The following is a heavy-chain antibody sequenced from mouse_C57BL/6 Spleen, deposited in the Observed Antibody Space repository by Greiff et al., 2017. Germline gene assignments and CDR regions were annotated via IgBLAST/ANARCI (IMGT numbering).Heavy chain of an antibody. J-gene: IGHJ1*03. D-gene: IGHD2-5*01. Sequence: VKVVESGPGLVAPSQSLSITCTVSGFSLTSYAISWVRQPPGKGLEWLGVIWTGGGTNYNSALKSRLSISKDNSKSQVFLKMNSLQTDDTARYYCARNGPYYSNPGYFDVWGTGTTVTVSS. CDR1: GFSLTSYA. CDR2: IWTGGGT. CDR3: ARNGPYYSNPGYFDV. V-gene: IGHV2-9-1*01.